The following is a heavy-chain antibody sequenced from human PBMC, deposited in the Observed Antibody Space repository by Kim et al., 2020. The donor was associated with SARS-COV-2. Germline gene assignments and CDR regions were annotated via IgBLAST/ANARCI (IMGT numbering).Heavy chain of an antibody. D-gene: IGHD6-13*01. CDR1: GGSISSYS. J-gene: IGHJ5*02. CDR2: IYYSGST. Sequence: SETLSLTCTVSGGSISSYSWSWIRQPPGKGLEWIGYIYYSGSTNYNPSLKSRVTMSVDTSKSRFSLSLTSVTAADTAVYYCARGTSWLPFDPWGQGTLVTVSS. CDR3: ARGTSWLPFDP. V-gene: IGHV4-59*01.